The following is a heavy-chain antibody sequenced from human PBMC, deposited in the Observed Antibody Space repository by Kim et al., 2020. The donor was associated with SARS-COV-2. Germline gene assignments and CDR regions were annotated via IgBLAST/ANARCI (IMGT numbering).Heavy chain of an antibody. Sequence: SETLSLTCTVSGGSIRSYFWSWIRQPPGKGLEWIGYISYSGSTNYNPSLKSRVTISVDTSKNLFSLNLSSVTAADTAVYYCARVPSTIFGVVTAFYMDVWGKGTTVTVSS. CDR1: GGSIRSYF. CDR3: ARVPSTIFGVVTAFYMDV. J-gene: IGHJ6*03. V-gene: IGHV4-59*08. D-gene: IGHD3-3*01. CDR2: ISYSGST.